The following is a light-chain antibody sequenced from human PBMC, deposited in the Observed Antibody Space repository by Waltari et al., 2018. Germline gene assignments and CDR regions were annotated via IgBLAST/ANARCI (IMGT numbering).Light chain of an antibody. Sequence: DIQMTQSPSSLSASVADKVTITCQASQTINSWLAWFQQRPGKAPKPLIYMASSLETGVPSRFSGSGSGTDFTLTISSLQPEDFATYYCQQYNSPPWTFGQGTKVEI. CDR3: QQYNSPPWT. J-gene: IGKJ1*01. CDR1: QTINSW. V-gene: IGKV1-5*01. CDR2: MAS.